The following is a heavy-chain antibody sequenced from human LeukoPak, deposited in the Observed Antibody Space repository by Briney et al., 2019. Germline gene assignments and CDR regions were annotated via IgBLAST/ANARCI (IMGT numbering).Heavy chain of an antibody. D-gene: IGHD4-17*01. V-gene: IGHV4-34*01. CDR3: GISGDYGDYFDY. Sequence: SETLSLSCAVYGGSFSGYYWSWIRQPPGKGLEWFGEINHSGSTNYNPSLKSRVTISVDTSKNQFSLKLSSVTAADTAVYYCGISGDYGDYFDYWGQGTLVTVSS. J-gene: IGHJ4*02. CDR2: INHSGST. CDR1: GGSFSGYY.